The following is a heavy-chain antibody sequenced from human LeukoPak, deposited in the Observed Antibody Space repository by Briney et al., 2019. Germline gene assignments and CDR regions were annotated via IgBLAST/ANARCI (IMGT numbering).Heavy chain of an antibody. CDR2: ISDSGGST. J-gene: IGHJ4*02. CDR1: GFTFSSYA. CDR3: VRAEGIFDN. Sequence: GGSLRLSCVASGFTFSSYAMSWVRQAPGKGLEWVSGISDSGGSTYYADSVKGRFTISRDNSKNTLYLQMDSLRAEDTAVYYCVRAEGIFDNWGQGTLVTVSS. V-gene: IGHV3-23*01.